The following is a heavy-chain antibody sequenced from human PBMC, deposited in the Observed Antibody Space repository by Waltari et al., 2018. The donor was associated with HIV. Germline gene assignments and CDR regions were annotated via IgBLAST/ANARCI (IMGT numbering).Heavy chain of an antibody. Sequence: EVQLVESGGGLVQPGGSLRLSCAASGFPFSRFSMNWVRQAPGRGLEWISYISSSESTIYYADSVQGRFTVSRDDAKNSLYLQMNSLRAEDTAVYYCARVLYNWNYQPSYFDYWGQGALVTVSS. V-gene: IGHV3-48*01. D-gene: IGHD1-7*01. CDR1: GFPFSRFS. CDR3: ARVLYNWNYQPSYFDY. CDR2: ISSSESTI. J-gene: IGHJ4*02.